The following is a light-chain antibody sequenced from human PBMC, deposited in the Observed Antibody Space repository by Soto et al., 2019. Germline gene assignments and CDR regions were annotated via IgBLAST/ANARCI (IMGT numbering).Light chain of an antibody. CDR1: QDIRNY. J-gene: IGKJ1*01. CDR2: AAS. V-gene: IGKV1-27*01. CDR3: QRYSSAPKT. Sequence: DIQMTQSPSSLSASVGDRVTITCRASQDIRNYLAWYQQKPGKVPKLLIYAASTLQSGVPSRFSGSGSGTDFTLTITSLQPEDVATYYCQRYSSAPKTFGQGTKVEIK.